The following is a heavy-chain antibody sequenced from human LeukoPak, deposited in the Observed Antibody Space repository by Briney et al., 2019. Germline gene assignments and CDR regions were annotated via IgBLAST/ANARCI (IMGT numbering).Heavy chain of an antibody. V-gene: IGHV3-15*01. J-gene: IGHJ4*02. CDR1: GFTFSNAW. CDR3: TTTSIAVAGPFDY. Sequence: PGGSLRLSCAASGFTFSNAWMSWVRQAPGKGREWVGRIKSKTDGGTTEYAAPVKVRFTISRDDSKNTLYLQMNSLKTEDTAVYYCTTTSIAVAGPFDYWGQGTLVTVSS. D-gene: IGHD6-19*01. CDR2: IKSKTDGGTT.